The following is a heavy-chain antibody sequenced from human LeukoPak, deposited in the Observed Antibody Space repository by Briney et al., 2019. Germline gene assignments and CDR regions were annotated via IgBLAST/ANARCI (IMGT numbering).Heavy chain of an antibody. V-gene: IGHV3-30-3*01. CDR3: AKDSGWFRFDY. J-gene: IGHJ4*02. Sequence: GRSLRLSCAASGFTFSSYTMHWVRQAPGKGLEWVAIISYDGSYKYYADSVRGRFTISRDNSKNTLYLQMNSLRADDTAVYYCAKDSGWFRFDYWGQGTLVTVSS. D-gene: IGHD6-13*01. CDR2: ISYDGSYK. CDR1: GFTFSSYT.